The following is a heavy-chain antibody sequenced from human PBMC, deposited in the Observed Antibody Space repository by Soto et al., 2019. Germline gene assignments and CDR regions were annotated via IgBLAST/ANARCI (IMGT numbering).Heavy chain of an antibody. V-gene: IGHV1-18*01. CDR1: GYTFTSYG. CDR2: ISAYNGNT. J-gene: IGHJ4*02. CDR3: ARGPATAPDAY. Sequence: GASVKVSCKASGYTFTSYGISWVRQAPGQGLEWMGWISAYNGNTNYAQKLQGRVTMTRGTSTSTVYMELSSLRSEDTAVYYCARGPATAPDAYWGLGTLVTVSS. D-gene: IGHD2-2*01.